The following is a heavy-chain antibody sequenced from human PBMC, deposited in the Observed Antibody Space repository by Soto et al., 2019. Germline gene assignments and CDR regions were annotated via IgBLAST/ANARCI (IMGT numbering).Heavy chain of an antibody. Sequence: GASVKVSCKASGGTFSSYAISWVRQAPGQGLEWMGGIIPIFGTANYAQKFQGRVTITADESTSTAYMELSSLRSEDTAVYYCARGPAPVDTAMAPSFDYYGMDVWGQGTTVTVSS. CDR2: IIPIFGTA. J-gene: IGHJ6*02. CDR1: GGTFSSYA. V-gene: IGHV1-69*13. D-gene: IGHD5-18*01. CDR3: ARGPAPVDTAMAPSFDYYGMDV.